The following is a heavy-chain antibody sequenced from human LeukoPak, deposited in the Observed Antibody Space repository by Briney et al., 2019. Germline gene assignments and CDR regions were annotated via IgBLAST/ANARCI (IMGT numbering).Heavy chain of an antibody. D-gene: IGHD1-26*01. Sequence: GASVRVSCKASGYTFTGYDINWVRQATGQGLELMGWMNPNTGDTGYAQKFQGRVTMTRNSSIDTAYMELSGLRSEDTAVYYCTRGSLSGSSRDYWGQGTLLTVSS. CDR3: TRGSLSGSSRDY. CDR2: MNPNTGDT. CDR1: GYTFTGYD. V-gene: IGHV1-8*01. J-gene: IGHJ4*02.